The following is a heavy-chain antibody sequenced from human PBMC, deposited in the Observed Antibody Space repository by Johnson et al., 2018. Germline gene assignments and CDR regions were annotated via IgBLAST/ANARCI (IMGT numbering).Heavy chain of an antibody. Sequence: VQLVQSGGGLVKPGRSLRLSCTASGFTFGDYAMSWSRQAPGKGLEWVGFIRSKAYGGTTEYAASVKGRFTISRDDSKSIAYLQMNSLRAEDPAVYYCAGAFVGLYGMDVWGQGTTVTVSS. CDR2: IRSKAYGGTT. J-gene: IGHJ6*02. CDR1: GFTFGDYA. CDR3: AGAFVGLYGMDV. D-gene: IGHD4/OR15-4a*01. V-gene: IGHV3-49*05.